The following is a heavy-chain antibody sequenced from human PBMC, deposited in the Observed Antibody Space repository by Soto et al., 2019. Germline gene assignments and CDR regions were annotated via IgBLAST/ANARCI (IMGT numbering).Heavy chain of an antibody. CDR3: ARSPYQLLAPSGAFDI. CDR2: ISAYNGNT. Sequence: GASVKVSCKASGYTFTSYGISWVRQAPGQGLEWMGWISAYNGNTNYAQKLQGRVTMTTDTSTSTAYMELRSLRSDDTAVYYCARSPYQLLAPSGAFDIWGQGTMVTVSS. J-gene: IGHJ3*02. D-gene: IGHD2-2*01. CDR1: GYTFTSYG. V-gene: IGHV1-18*01.